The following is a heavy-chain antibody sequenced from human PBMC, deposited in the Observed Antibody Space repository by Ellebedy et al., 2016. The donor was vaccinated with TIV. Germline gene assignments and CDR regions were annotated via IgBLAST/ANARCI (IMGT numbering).Heavy chain of an antibody. CDR1: GYTFTDYY. V-gene: IGHV1-46*01. CDR2: INPSGGKT. J-gene: IGHJ4*02. D-gene: IGHD2-8*01. Sequence: AASVKVSCKASGYTFTDYYVHWVRRAPGHGLEWMGTINPSGGKTSYSQKFQGSVTMTRDTSTSTVYMELSRLTSDDTAVYYCACMAAVFDYWGQGTLVTVFS. CDR3: ACMAAVFDY.